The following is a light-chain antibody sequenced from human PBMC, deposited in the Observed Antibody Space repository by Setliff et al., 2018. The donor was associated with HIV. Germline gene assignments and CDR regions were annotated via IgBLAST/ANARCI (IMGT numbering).Light chain of an antibody. V-gene: IGLV1-51*02. CDR2: ENN. CDR3: GAWDNSLSVYV. CDR1: SSSIANDY. Sequence: QSVLTQPPSVSAAPGQKVTISCSGSSSSIANDYVSWFQQVPGTAPKLLIYENNKRPSGTPERVSASKSGTSATLGITGLQTGDEADYYCGAWDNSLSVYVFGTGTKVTVL. J-gene: IGLJ1*01.